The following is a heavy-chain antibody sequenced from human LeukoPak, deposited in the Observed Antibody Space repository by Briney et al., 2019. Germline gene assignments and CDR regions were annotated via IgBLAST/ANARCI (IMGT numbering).Heavy chain of an antibody. CDR2: IIPIFGTA. CDR1: GGTFSSYA. D-gene: IGHD3-9*01. CDR3: AGHDFEWLFSAFDY. V-gene: IGHV1-69*01. Sequence: SVKVSCKASGGTFSSYAISWVRQAPGQGLEWMGGIIPIFGTANYAQKFQGRVTITADESTSTAYMELSSLRSEDTAVYYCAGHDFEWLFSAFDYWGQGTLVTVSS. J-gene: IGHJ4*02.